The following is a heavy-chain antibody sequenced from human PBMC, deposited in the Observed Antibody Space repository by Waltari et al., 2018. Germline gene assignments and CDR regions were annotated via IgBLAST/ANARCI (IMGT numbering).Heavy chain of an antibody. J-gene: IGHJ5*02. CDR2: ISTIGSTI. CDR3: TREGFNWFDP. CDR1: GFPFIRYE. V-gene: IGHV3-48*03. Sequence: EVQLVASGGGLVQLGGSPIPPCAASGFPFIRYEMTWVRQAPGKGLEWVSFISTIGSTIYYADSVKGRFTISRDNAKNSLYLQMNSLRAEDTAVYYCTREGFNWFDPWGQGTLVTVSS.